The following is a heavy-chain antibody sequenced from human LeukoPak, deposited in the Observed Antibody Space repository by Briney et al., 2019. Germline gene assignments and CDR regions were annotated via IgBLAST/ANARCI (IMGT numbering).Heavy chain of an antibody. D-gene: IGHD3-10*01. CDR2: INNNGST. J-gene: IGHJ4*02. CDR1: GGSFSGYY. Sequence: PSETLSLTCAVSGGSFSGYYWCWIRMPPGQGQELVGEINNNGSTSYNPYLKSQVTISLDTSNNQFSLKLTAMTAAATVVYYCATGRGGYGSGTYPFWGQGTLVTVSS. CDR3: ATGRGGYGSGTYPF. V-gene: IGHV4-34*01.